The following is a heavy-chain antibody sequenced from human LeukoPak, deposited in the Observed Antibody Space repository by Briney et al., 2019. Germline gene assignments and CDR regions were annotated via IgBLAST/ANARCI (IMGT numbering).Heavy chain of an antibody. CDR2: ISSSSSYI. J-gene: IGHJ4*02. CDR1: GFTFSSYS. V-gene: IGHV3-21*01. CDR3: ARETPDLYYYDSSGYFH. D-gene: IGHD3-22*01. Sequence: GGSLRLSCAASGFTFSSYSMNWVRQAPGKGLEWVSSISSSSSYIYYADSVKGRLTISRDNAKNSLYLQMNSLRAEDTAVYYCARETPDLYYYDSSGYFHWGQGTLVTVSS.